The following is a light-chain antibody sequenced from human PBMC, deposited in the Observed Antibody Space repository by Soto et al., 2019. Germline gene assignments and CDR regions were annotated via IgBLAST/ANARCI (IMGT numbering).Light chain of an antibody. J-gene: IGLJ2*01. CDR1: SSNIGAGYD. V-gene: IGLV1-40*01. CDR2: GNS. Sequence: QPVLTQPPSVSGAPGQRVTISCTGSSSNIGAGYDVHWYQQLPGTAPKLLIYGNSNRPSGVPDRFSGSKSGTSASLAITGLQAEDEADYYCQSYDSSLVGEVFGGGTKLTVL. CDR3: QSYDSSLVGEV.